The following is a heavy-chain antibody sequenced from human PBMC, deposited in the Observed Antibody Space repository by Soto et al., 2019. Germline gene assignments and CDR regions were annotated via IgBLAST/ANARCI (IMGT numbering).Heavy chain of an antibody. CDR2: IIPVFGTT. CDR3: ARSSPYIVVRKPTGNQDYYGMDV. CDR1: GGTFSNYT. J-gene: IGHJ6*02. D-gene: IGHD2-2*01. V-gene: IGHV1-69*01. Sequence: QVQLVQSGAEVKKPGSSVKVFCKASGGTFSNYTISWVRQAPGQGLEWMGGIIPVFGTTDYEQKFQGRVTITADGSTSTAYRKLSSLRSADTAVYYCARSSPYIVVRKPTGNQDYYGMDVWGQGPTVTVSS.